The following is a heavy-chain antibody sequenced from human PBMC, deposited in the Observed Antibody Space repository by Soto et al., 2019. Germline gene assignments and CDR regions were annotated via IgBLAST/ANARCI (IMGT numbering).Heavy chain of an antibody. Sequence: AGGSPRLSCAASGFTFSNFALSWVRQSPGKGLEWVSSISGFYGTTYYSDSVKGRLTISRDNSKNTLYLQMNSLRVEDTAVYYCAKVGPGQLWPRHNPRYYYYGMDAWDQETTVAISS. J-gene: IGHJ6*01. D-gene: IGHD5-18*01. CDR3: AKVGPGQLWPRHNPRYYYYGMDA. CDR2: ISGFYGTT. V-gene: IGHV3-23*01. CDR1: GFTFSNFA.